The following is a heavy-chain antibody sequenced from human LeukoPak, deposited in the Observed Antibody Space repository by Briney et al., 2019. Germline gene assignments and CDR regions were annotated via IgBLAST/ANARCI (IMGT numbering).Heavy chain of an antibody. Sequence: GESLKISCKGSGYSFTSYWIGWVRQMPGKGLEWMGIIYPGDSDTRYSPSFQGQVTISADKSTSTAYLQWSSLKASDTAMYYCARHVVVPAAAGYYYYMDVWGKGTTVTVSS. V-gene: IGHV5-51*01. CDR2: IYPGDSDT. D-gene: IGHD2-2*01. J-gene: IGHJ6*03. CDR3: ARHVVVPAAAGYYYYMDV. CDR1: GYSFTSYW.